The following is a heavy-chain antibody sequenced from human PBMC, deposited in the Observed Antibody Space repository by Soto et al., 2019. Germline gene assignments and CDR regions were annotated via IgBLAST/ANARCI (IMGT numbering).Heavy chain of an antibody. CDR1: GYTFTSYD. D-gene: IGHD6-19*01. CDR2: MNHNSGNT. V-gene: IGHV1-8*01. Sequence: QVQLVQSGAEVKKPGASVKVSCKASGYTFTSYDINLVRQATGQGLEWMGWMNHNSGNTGYAQKFPGRVTMTRNTAISTAYRELSGLRSEDTAVYYCARERAVAGFDYWGQGTLVTVSS. J-gene: IGHJ4*02. CDR3: ARERAVAGFDY.